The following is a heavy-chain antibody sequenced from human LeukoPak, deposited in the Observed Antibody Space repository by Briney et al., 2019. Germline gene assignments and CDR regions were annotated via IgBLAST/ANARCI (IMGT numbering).Heavy chain of an antibody. D-gene: IGHD6-13*01. V-gene: IGHV4-39*01. CDR2: IYYSGST. CDR3: ARHLSSSWYFDY. J-gene: IGHJ4*02. CDR1: GGSLSSSSYY. Sequence: SETLSLTCTVSGGSLSSSSYYWGWIRQPPGKGPEGVGSIYYSGSTYYNPSLKSRVTISVDTSKNQFSLKLSSVTAADTAVYYCARHLSSSWYFDYWGQGTLVTVSS.